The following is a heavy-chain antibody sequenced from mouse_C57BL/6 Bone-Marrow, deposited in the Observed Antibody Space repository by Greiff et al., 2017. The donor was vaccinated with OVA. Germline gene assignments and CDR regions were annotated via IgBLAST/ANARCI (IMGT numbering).Heavy chain of an antibody. Sequence: EVNVVESGGDLVKPGGSLKLSCAASGFTFSSYGMSWVRQTPDKRLEWVATISSGGSYTYYPDSVKGRFTISRDNAKNTLYLQMSSLKSEDTAMYYCARLKGFAYWGQGTLVTVSA. J-gene: IGHJ3*01. CDR3: ARLKGFAY. CDR1: GFTFSSYG. V-gene: IGHV5-6*01. CDR2: ISSGGSYT.